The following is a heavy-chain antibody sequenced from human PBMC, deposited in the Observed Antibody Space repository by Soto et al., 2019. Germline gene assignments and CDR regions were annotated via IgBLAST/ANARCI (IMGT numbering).Heavy chain of an antibody. CDR2: IYYSGST. J-gene: IGHJ5*02. CDR3: AGKYYDFWSGYYGSWSDNWFDP. V-gene: IGHV4-59*01. Sequence: LLPTSLPRTFSGFTISDYYWRWILQTPGKGLEWIGYIYYSGSTNYNPSLKSRVTISVDTSKNQFSLKLSSVTAADTAVYYCAGKYYDFWSGYYGSWSDNWFDPWGQGTLVTVSS. D-gene: IGHD3-3*01. CDR1: GFTISDYY.